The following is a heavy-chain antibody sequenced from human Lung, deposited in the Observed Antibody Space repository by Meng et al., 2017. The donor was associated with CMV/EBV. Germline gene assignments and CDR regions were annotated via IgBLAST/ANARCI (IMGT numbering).Heavy chain of an antibody. V-gene: IGHV1-69*10. CDR2: IIPILGIA. CDR1: GGTFSSYA. J-gene: IGHJ6*02. CDR3: ARDRGGWQHQLVRYYYGMDV. Sequence: SVKVSCKASGGTFSSYAISWVRQAPGQGLEWMGGIIPILGIANYAQKFQGRVTITADKSTSTAYMELSSLRSEDTAVYYCARDRGGWQHQLVRYYYGMDVXGQGXTVXGSS. D-gene: IGHD6-13*01.